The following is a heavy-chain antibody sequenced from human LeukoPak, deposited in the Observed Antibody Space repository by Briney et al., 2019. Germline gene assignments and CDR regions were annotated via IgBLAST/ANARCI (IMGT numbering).Heavy chain of an antibody. CDR3: ARDIGYSYGYYFDY. Sequence: VASVKVSCKASGGTFSSYAISWVRQAPGQGLEWMGGIIPIFGTANYAQKFQGRVTITTDESTSTAYMELSSLRSEDAAVYYCARDIGYSYGYYFDYWGQGTLVTVSS. CDR1: GGTFSSYA. D-gene: IGHD5-18*01. CDR2: IIPIFGTA. J-gene: IGHJ4*02. V-gene: IGHV1-69*05.